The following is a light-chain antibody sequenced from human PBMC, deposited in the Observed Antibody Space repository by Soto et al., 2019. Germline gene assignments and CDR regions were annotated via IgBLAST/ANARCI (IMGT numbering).Light chain of an antibody. V-gene: IGLV1-51*01. CDR2: DNV. CDR1: SSNIGNNF. Sequence: QAVLTQPHSVSAAPGQNVTISCSGTSSNIGNNFVSWYQHLPGTAPKILIYDNVKRPSGIPDRFSGFKSGASATLCITGLQTGDEAEYYGGSHDTTLCPLYVLGTGTKVDVL. CDR3: GSHDTTLCPLYV. J-gene: IGLJ1*01.